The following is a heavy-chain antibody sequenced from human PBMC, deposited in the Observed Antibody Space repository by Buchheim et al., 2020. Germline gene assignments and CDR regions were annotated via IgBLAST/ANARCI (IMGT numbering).Heavy chain of an antibody. CDR3: ARDLTAGDGYNPIDY. V-gene: IGHV3-30-3*01. CDR2: ISYDGSNK. Sequence: QVQLVESGGGVVQPGRCLRLSCAASGFTFSSYAMHWVRQAPGKGLEWVAVISYDGSNKYYADSVKGRFTISRDNSKKTLYLQMNSLRAEDTAVYYCARDLTAGDGYNPIDYWGQGTL. J-gene: IGHJ4*02. CDR1: GFTFSSYA. D-gene: IGHD5-24*01.